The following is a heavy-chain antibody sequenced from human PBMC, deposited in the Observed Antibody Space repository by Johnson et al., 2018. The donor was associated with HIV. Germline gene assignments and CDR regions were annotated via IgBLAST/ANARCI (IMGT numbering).Heavy chain of an antibody. D-gene: IGHD2-21*01. CDR3: ASISLGAFDI. J-gene: IGHJ3*02. V-gene: IGHV3-30*02. CDR1: GFTFSNYA. Sequence: QVQLVESGGGVVQPGGSLRLSCATSGFTFSNYAMHWVRQAPGKGLEWVAYIRYDGSTQSYADSVKGRFSISRDNSKTTLYMEINSLRAEDTALYFCASISLGAFDIWGQGTLVTVSS. CDR2: IRYDGSTQ.